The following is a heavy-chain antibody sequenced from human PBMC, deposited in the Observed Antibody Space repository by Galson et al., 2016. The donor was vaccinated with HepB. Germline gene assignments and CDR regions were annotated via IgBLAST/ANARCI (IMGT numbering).Heavy chain of an antibody. J-gene: IGHJ4*02. CDR3: ARDRYGCGGVLSGYCDY. CDR2: TQYDGVNK. Sequence: SLRLSCAASGFSFTSYGFHWVRQAPGKGLEWVAVTQYDGVNKYYADSVMGRFTISRDNSQNILYMQMNNLRADDTAVYFCARDRYGCGGVLSGYCDYWGQGTLVTVSS. D-gene: IGHD2-21*01. V-gene: IGHV3-33*05. CDR1: GFSFTSYG.